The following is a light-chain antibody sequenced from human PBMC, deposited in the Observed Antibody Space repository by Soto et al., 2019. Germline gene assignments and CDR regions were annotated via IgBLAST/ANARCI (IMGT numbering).Light chain of an antibody. Sequence: QPVLTQSPSASASPGASVKLTCTLSSGHSDYAIAWHQQQPEKGPRYLMKVTSDGSHTKGDGIPDRFSGSSSGADRYLTISSLRSDDEAEYYCQAWGTGGVFGGGTQLTVL. CDR3: QAWGTGGV. CDR1: SGHSDYA. V-gene: IGLV4-69*01. CDR2: VTSDGSH. J-gene: IGLJ3*02.